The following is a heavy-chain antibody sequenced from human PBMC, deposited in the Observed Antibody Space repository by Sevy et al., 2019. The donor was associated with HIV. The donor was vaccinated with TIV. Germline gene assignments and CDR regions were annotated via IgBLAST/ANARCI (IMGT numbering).Heavy chain of an antibody. V-gene: IGHV3-33*01. CDR1: GFSFSSYD. CDR3: AREKVDTSMIFVEYYGMDV. J-gene: IGHJ6*02. CDR2: IRYDESNK. D-gene: IGHD5-18*01. Sequence: GGSLRLSCVASGFSFSSYDMHWVRQAPGMGLEWVAVIRYDESNKHYGVSVKVRFTISRDSSKNALYLQMSSLRAEDTAVYYSAREKVDTSMIFVEYYGMDVWGQRTTVTVSS.